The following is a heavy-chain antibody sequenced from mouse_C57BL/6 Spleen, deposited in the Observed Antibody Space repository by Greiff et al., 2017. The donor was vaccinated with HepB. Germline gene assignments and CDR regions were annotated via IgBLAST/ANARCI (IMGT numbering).Heavy chain of an antibody. J-gene: IGHJ1*03. V-gene: IGHV1-69*01. CDR2: IDPSDSYT. Sequence: QVQLQQPGAELVMPGASVKLSCKASGYTFTSYWMHWVKQRPGQGLEWIGEIDPSDSYTNYNQKFKGKSTLTVDKSSSTAYMQLSSLTSEDSAVYYCAISYSNPWYFDVWGTGTTVTVSS. D-gene: IGHD2-5*01. CDR3: AISYSNPWYFDV. CDR1: GYTFTSYW.